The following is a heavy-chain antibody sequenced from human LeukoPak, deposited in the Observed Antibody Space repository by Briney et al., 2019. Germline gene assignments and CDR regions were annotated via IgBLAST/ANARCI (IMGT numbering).Heavy chain of an antibody. CDR1: GFTFNRFC. Sequence: PGGSLILSCGAAGFTFNRFCMSWVRQAPGKGLEWVSAIGGRGDNTWYADSVKGRFTISRDNSKNILYLQMNSLRAEDTAMYYCAKDLWASVTVIGTSRLADSWGQGTLVTVST. V-gene: IGHV3-23*01. J-gene: IGHJ4*02. D-gene: IGHD6-19*01. CDR3: AKDLWASVTVIGTSRLADS. CDR2: IGGRGDNT.